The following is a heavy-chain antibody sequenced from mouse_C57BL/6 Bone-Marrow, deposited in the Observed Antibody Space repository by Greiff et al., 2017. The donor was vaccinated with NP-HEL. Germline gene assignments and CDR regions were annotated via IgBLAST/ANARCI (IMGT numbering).Heavy chain of an antibody. CDR2: IDPANGNT. CDR3: AREMYGSSWSDWYFDV. D-gene: IGHD1-1*01. V-gene: IGHV14-3*01. CDR1: GFNIKNTY. Sequence: EVKLVESVAELVRPGASVKLSCTASGFNIKNTYMHWVKQRPEQGLEWIGRIDPANGNTKYAPKFQGKATITADTSSNTAYLQLSSLTSEDTAIYYCAREMYGSSWSDWYFDVWGTGTTVTVSS. J-gene: IGHJ1*03.